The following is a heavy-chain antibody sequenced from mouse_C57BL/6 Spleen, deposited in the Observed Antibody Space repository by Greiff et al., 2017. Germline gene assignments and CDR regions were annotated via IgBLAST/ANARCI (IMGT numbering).Heavy chain of an antibody. V-gene: IGHV1-50*01. Sequence: QVQLQQPGAELVKPGASVKLSCKASGYTFTSYWMQWVKQRPGQGLEWIGEIDPSDSYTNYNQKFKGKAPLTVDTSSSTAYMLLSSLTSEDSAVYYCARGAYYSNLYYAMDYWGQGTSVTVSS. CDR1: GYTFTSYW. D-gene: IGHD2-5*01. J-gene: IGHJ4*01. CDR3: ARGAYYSNLYYAMDY. CDR2: IDPSDSYT.